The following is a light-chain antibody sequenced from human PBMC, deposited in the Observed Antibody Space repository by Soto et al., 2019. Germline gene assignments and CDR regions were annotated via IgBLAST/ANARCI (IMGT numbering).Light chain of an antibody. J-gene: IGKJ2*01. V-gene: IGKV1-5*03. CDR1: QSISSY. CDR3: QQYNSYSYT. CDR2: KAS. Sequence: DIPMTQSPSTLSASVGDRVTIACRASQSISSYLAWYQQKPGKAPNLLIYKASNLASGVPSRFTGGGSGTDFTLTINSLQPDDSATYFCQQYNSYSYTFGQGTKREIK.